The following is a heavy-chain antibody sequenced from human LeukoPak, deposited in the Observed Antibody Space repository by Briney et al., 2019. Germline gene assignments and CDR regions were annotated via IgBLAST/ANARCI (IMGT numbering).Heavy chain of an antibody. Sequence: GGSLRLSCAASGFAFSSYDMHWVRQAPGKGLEWVAVISYDGSDKYYVDSVKGRFTISRDNSKNTLYLQMNSLEAEDAAVYYCARVLSGSYDNYFDYWGQGTLVTVSS. CDR3: ARVLSGSYDNYFDY. V-gene: IGHV3-30*03. CDR2: ISYDGSDK. D-gene: IGHD1-26*01. CDR1: GFAFSSYD. J-gene: IGHJ4*02.